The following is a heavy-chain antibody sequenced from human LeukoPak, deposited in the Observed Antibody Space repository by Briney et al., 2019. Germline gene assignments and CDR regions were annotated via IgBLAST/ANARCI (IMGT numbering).Heavy chain of an antibody. D-gene: IGHD6-13*01. CDR1: GDSVSSNSAA. Sequence: SQTFSLTCAISGDSVSSNSAAWNWIRQSPSRGLEWLGRTYYRSKWYNDYAVSVKSRITINPDTSKNQFSLQLNSVTPEDTAVYYCARGSSSKHYYYYGMDVWGQGTTVTVSS. J-gene: IGHJ6*02. V-gene: IGHV6-1*01. CDR3: ARGSSSKHYYYYGMDV. CDR2: TYYRSKWYN.